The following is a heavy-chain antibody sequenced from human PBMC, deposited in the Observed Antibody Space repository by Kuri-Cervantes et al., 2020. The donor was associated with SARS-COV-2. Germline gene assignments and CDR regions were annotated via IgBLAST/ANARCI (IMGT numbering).Heavy chain of an antibody. D-gene: IGHD3-16*02. CDR1: GGSISSYY. CDR3: ARVTNYDYVWGSYRFDY. CDR2: IYYSGST. V-gene: IGHV4-39*01. Sequence: SETLSLTCTVSGGSISSYYWGWIRQPPGKGLEWIGSIYYSGSTYYNPSLKSRVTISVDTSKNQFSLKLSSVTAADTAVYYCARVTNYDYVWGSYRFDYWGQGTLVTVSS. J-gene: IGHJ4*02.